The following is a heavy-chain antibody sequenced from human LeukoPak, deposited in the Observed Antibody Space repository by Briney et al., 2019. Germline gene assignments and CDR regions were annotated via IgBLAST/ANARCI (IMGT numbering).Heavy chain of an antibody. CDR1: RFAFNSYG. D-gene: IGHD2-21*01. J-gene: IGHJ4*02. Sequence: GGSLRLSCAASRFAFNSYGMHWVRQAPGKGLEWVSAISDSGNTYHADSVKGRFTISRDSSKNTLFLQMNRLRPEGAAVYYCAKAPVTTCRGAYCYPFDYWGQGTLVTVSS. V-gene: IGHV3-23*01. CDR3: AKAPVTTCRGAYCYPFDY. CDR2: ISDSGNT.